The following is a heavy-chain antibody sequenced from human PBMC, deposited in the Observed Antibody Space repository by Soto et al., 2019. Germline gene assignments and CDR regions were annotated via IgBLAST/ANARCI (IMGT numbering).Heavy chain of an antibody. V-gene: IGHV3-9*01. CDR2: ISWNSGSI. J-gene: IGHJ4*02. CDR3: AKNNSSGSWYGGYFDY. CDR1: GFTFDDYA. Sequence: PGGSLRLSCAASGFTFDDYAMHWVRQAPGKGLEWVSGISWNSGSIGYANSVKGRFTISRDNAKNSLYLQMNSLRAEDTALYYCAKNNSSGSWYGGYFDYWGQGTLVTVSS. D-gene: IGHD6-13*01.